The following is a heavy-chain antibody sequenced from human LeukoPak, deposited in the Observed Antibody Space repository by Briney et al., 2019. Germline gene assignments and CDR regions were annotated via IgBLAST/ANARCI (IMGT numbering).Heavy chain of an antibody. Sequence: ASVKVSCKASGYTFTGYGISWVRQAPGQGLEWMGWISAYNGNTNYAQKLQGRVTMTTDTSTSTAYMELRSLRSDDMAVYYCARAWDYVWGSYRCFDYWGQGTLVTVSS. D-gene: IGHD3-16*02. V-gene: IGHV1-18*03. CDR3: ARAWDYVWGSYRCFDY. CDR2: ISAYNGNT. CDR1: GYTFTGYG. J-gene: IGHJ4*02.